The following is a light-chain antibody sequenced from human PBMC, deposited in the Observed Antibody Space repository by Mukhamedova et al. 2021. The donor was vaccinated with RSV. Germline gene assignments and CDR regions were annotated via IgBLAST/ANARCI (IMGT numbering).Light chain of an antibody. Sequence: GTSSDVGSYNLVSWYQQHPGKAPKLMIYEVSKRPSGVSNRFSGSKSGNTASLTISGLQAEDEADYYCCSYAGSRVFGGGTKLTVL. CDR2: EVS. CDR1: SSDVGSYNL. J-gene: IGLJ3*02. V-gene: IGLV2-23*02. CDR3: CSYAGSRV.